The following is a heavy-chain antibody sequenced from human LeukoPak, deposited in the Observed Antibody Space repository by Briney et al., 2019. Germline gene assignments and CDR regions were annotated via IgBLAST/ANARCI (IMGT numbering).Heavy chain of an antibody. V-gene: IGHV3-23*01. J-gene: IGHJ4*02. CDR1: GFTFSTYA. D-gene: IGHD3-22*01. Sequence: SGGSLRLSCAASGFTFSTYAMSWVRQAPGKGLDWVSTISGSGGNTYYADSVKGRFTISRDSSKNTLYLQMNSLRAEDTALYYCARRGRSSGSAQYYFDYWGRGALVTVSS. CDR3: ARRGRSSGSAQYYFDY. CDR2: ISGSGGNT.